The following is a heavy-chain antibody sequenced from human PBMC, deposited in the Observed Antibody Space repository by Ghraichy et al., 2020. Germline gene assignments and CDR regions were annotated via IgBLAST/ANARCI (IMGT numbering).Heavy chain of an antibody. V-gene: IGHV4-30-2*01. D-gene: IGHD4-23*01. Sequence: SETLSLTCAVSGGSISSGGYSWSWIRQPPGKGLEWIGYIYHSGSTYYNPSLKSRVPISVDRSKNQFSLKLSSVTAADTAVYYCAISPLGYGGNSGVNWFDPCGQGTLVTVSS. CDR3: AISPLGYGGNSGVNWFDP. CDR1: GGSISSGGYS. J-gene: IGHJ5*02. CDR2: IYHSGST.